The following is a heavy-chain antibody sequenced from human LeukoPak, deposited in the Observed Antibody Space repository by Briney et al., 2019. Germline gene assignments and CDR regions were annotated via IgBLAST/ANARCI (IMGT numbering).Heavy chain of an antibody. J-gene: IGHJ4*02. CDR1: GFTFSSYS. Sequence: PGGSLRLSCAASGFTFSSYSMNWVRQAPGKGLEWVSYISSSSSTIHYADSVKGRFTISRDNAKNSLYLQMNSLRAEDTAVYYCAKGLKYYYDSSPSPGMYWGQGTLVTVSS. CDR3: AKGLKYYYDSSPSPGMY. CDR2: ISSSSSTI. V-gene: IGHV3-48*01. D-gene: IGHD3-22*01.